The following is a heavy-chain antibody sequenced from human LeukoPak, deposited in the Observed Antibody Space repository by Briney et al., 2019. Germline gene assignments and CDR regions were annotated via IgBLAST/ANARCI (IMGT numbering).Heavy chain of an antibody. Sequence: SETLSLTCTVSGGSISSYYWSWIRQPPGKGLEWIGYIYYSGSTNYNPSLKSRVTISVDTSKNQFSLKLSSVTAADTAVYYCARGVEDYYDSSGYGYWGQGTLVTVSS. CDR2: IYYSGST. D-gene: IGHD3-22*01. CDR3: ARGVEDYYDSSGYGY. J-gene: IGHJ4*02. CDR1: GGSISSYY. V-gene: IGHV4-59*01.